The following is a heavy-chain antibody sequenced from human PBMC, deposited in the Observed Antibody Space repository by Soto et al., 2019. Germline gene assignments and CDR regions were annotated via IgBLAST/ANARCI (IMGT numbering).Heavy chain of an antibody. Sequence: PGGSLRLSXAASGFTFSDYYMSWIRQAPGKGLEWVSYISSSGSTIYYADSVKGRFTISRDNAKNSLYLQMNSLRAEDTAVYYCARVEDGDHVVHPFDYWGQGTLVTVSS. CDR1: GFTFSDYY. J-gene: IGHJ4*02. CDR3: ARVEDGDHVVHPFDY. D-gene: IGHD1-1*01. CDR2: ISSSGSTI. V-gene: IGHV3-11*01.